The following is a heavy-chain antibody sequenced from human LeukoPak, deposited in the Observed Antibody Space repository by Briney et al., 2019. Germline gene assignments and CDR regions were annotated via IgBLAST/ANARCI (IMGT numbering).Heavy chain of an antibody. CDR3: ASQRGRTYYDFWSGSPYYGMDV. D-gene: IGHD3-3*01. CDR2: MNPNSGNT. J-gene: IGHJ6*02. CDR1: GYTFTSYD. Sequence: GASVKVSCKASGYTFTSYDINWVRQATGQGLEWMGWMNPNSGNTGYARKFQGRVTMTRKTSISTAYMELSSLRSEDTAVYYCASQRGRTYYDFWSGSPYYGMDVWGQGTTVTVSS. V-gene: IGHV1-8*01.